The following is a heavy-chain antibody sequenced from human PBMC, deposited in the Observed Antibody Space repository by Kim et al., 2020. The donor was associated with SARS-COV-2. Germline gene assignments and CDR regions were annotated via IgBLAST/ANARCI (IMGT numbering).Heavy chain of an antibody. CDR3: ARVGAGTNRADAFDI. J-gene: IGHJ3*02. D-gene: IGHD1-7*01. Sequence: QKFQGRVTMTRDTSISTAYMELSRLRSDDTAVYYCARVGAGTNRADAFDIWGQGTMVTVSS. V-gene: IGHV1-2*02.